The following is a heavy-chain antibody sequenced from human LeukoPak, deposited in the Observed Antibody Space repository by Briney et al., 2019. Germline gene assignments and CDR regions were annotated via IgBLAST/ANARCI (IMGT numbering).Heavy chain of an antibody. CDR2: IYYSGST. V-gene: IGHV4-30-4*01. Sequence: SQTLSLTCTVSGGSISSGGYYWSWIRQPPGKGLEWIGYIYYSGSTCYNPSLKSRVTISVDTSKNQFSLKLSSVTAADTAVYYCARTTVTTHFDYWGQGTLVTVSS. D-gene: IGHD4-17*01. CDR3: ARTTVTTHFDY. CDR1: GGSISSGGYY. J-gene: IGHJ4*02.